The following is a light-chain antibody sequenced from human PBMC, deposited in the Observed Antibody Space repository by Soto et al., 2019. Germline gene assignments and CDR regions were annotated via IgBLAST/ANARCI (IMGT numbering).Light chain of an antibody. J-gene: IGKJ5*01. CDR1: QAISSY. V-gene: IGKV1-9*01. Sequence: DIQLTQAPSFRSASAGHRVPITCRASQAISSYLAWYQQKPGRAPKLLIYAASTLQSGVPSRFRGSGSGTEFTLTITSLKPEDFATYYCQQLNSFPITFGQGTRLEIK. CDR3: QQLNSFPIT. CDR2: AAS.